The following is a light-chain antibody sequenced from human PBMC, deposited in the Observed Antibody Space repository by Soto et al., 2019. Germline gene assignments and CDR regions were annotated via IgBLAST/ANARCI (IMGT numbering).Light chain of an antibody. J-gene: IGKJ3*01. V-gene: IGKV1-39*01. Sequence: DIQMTQSPSSLSASVGDRITISCRASQSVDSHLNWYQQLPGKAPKLLIYGASTLQSGVPSTFSGSGSGTDFTLRISGLQPEDFATYYWQEHYSDSYTFVPGTKVDVK. CDR2: GAS. CDR3: QEHYSDSYT. CDR1: QSVDSH.